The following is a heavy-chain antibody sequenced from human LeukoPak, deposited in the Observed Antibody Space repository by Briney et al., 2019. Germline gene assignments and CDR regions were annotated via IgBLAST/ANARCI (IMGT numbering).Heavy chain of an antibody. Sequence: SQTLSLTCAISGDSVSSNSAAWNCIRQSPSRRLEWLGRTYYRSKWYNDYAVSVKSRITINPDTSKNQFSLQLNSVTPEDTAVYYCAREGWYSSGWYPPYYFDYWGQGTLVTVSS. CDR1: GDSVSSNSAA. CDR3: AREGWYSSGWYPPYYFDY. V-gene: IGHV6-1*01. J-gene: IGHJ4*02. CDR2: TYYRSKWYN. D-gene: IGHD6-19*01.